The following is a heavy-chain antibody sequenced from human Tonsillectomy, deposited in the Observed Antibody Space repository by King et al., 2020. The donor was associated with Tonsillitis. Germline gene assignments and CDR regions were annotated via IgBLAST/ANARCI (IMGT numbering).Heavy chain of an antibody. J-gene: IGHJ5*02. CDR1: GGTLSNYA. CDR2: IIPIFVTA. CDR3: ARGKCSNGSCYDWFDP. D-gene: IGHD2-15*01. Sequence: QLVQSGAEVKKPGSSVKVSCKASGGTLSNYAITWVRQAPGQGLDWMGGIIPIFVTADYAQKFLGRVTITADKSTSTAYMELSSLRSDDTAVYYCARGKCSNGSCYDWFDPWGQGTVVTVSS. V-gene: IGHV1-69*06.